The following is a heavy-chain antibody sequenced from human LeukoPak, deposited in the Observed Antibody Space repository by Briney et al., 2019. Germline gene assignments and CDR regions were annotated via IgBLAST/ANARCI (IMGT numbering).Heavy chain of an antibody. CDR2: IYSSGST. Sequence: PSETLSLTCTVSGGSISSYYWSWIRQPPGKGLEWIGYIYSSGSTNYNPSLKSRVTISVDTSKNQFSLKLSSVTAADTAVYYCARDRVHSSSWYPDAFDIWGQGTMVTVSS. D-gene: IGHD6-13*01. J-gene: IGHJ3*02. CDR1: GGSISSYY. V-gene: IGHV4-59*01. CDR3: ARDRVHSSSWYPDAFDI.